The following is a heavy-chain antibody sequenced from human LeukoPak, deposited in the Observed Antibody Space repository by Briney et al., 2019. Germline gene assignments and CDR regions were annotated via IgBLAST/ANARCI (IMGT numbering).Heavy chain of an antibody. D-gene: IGHD3-10*01. CDR3: ATGRDFYYAS. Sequence: HPGRSLRLSCVASGFTFTRNCMHWVRQAPGKGLEWVAAIPHDGSNAYYADSVKGRFTISRDDSKNTQYLQMNSLRIEDSAVYYCATGRDFYYASGGRGTLITVIS. CDR2: IPHDGSNA. CDR1: GFTFTRNC. V-gene: IGHV3-30-3*01. J-gene: IGHJ4*02.